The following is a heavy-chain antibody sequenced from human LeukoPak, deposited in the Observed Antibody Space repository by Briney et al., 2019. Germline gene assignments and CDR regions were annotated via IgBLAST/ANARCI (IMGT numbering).Heavy chain of an antibody. Sequence: GGSLRLSCAASGFTFSSYAMSWVRQAPGKGLEWVSAISGSGGSTYYADSVKGRFTISRDNPKNTLYLQMNSLRAEDTAVYYCAKLPSESYSSCWYATWGQGTLVTVSS. CDR1: GFTFSSYA. D-gene: IGHD6-13*01. CDR2: ISGSGGST. J-gene: IGHJ5*02. V-gene: IGHV3-23*01. CDR3: AKLPSESYSSCWYAT.